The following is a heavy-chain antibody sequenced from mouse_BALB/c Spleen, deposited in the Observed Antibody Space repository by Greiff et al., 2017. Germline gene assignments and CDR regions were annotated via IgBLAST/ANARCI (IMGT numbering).Heavy chain of an antibody. CDR2: ISTYYGNT. D-gene: IGHD2-3*01. CDR1: GYTFTDYA. Sequence: VKLMESGPELVRPGVSVKISCKGSGYTFTDYAMHWVKQSHAKSLEWIGVISTYYGNTNYNQKFKGKATMTVDKSSSTAYMELARLTSEDSAIYYCARGYDPRYFDVWGAGTTVTVSS. V-gene: IGHV1-67*01. J-gene: IGHJ1*01. CDR3: ARGYDPRYFDV.